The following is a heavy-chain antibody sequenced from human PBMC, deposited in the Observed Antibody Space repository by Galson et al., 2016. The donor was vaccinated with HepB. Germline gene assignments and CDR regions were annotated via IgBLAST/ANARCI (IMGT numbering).Heavy chain of an antibody. Sequence: SVKVSCKVSGYSLTDFSMHWVRQAPGKGLEWMGGLDPEDGETIIAQKFQGRLTMTEDTSTDTGYMELSSLTSEDTAVYYCATLMYRLPAEDYSDSSGYLYYFDSWGQGTLVTISS. V-gene: IGHV1-24*01. CDR2: LDPEDGET. CDR1: GYSLTDFS. D-gene: IGHD3-22*01. CDR3: ATLMYRLPAEDYSDSSGYLYYFDS. J-gene: IGHJ4*02.